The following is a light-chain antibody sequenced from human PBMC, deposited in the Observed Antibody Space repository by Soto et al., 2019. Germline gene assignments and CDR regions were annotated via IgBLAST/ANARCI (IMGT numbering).Light chain of an antibody. CDR1: QSVSNN. J-gene: IGKJ1*01. Sequence: ILMTQSPATLSVSPGERATLSCRASQSVSNNLAWYQQKPGQAPRLLIYDASTRATGIPARFSGSGSGTEFTLTFRGLQSEDFAVYYCQQYNTWPPWTFVLGTKVEIK. CDR2: DAS. CDR3: QQYNTWPPWT. V-gene: IGKV3-15*01.